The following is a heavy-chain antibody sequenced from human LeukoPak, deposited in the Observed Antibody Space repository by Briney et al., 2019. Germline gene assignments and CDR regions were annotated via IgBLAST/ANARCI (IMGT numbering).Heavy chain of an antibody. J-gene: IGHJ6*03. CDR1: GGSISSRSYY. V-gene: IGHV4-39*01. Sequence: SETLSLTCTVSGGSISSRSYYWGWILQPPGKGLEWIGSIYYSGSTYYNPSLKSRVTISVDTSKNQFSLKLSSVTAADTAVYYCARHEDSSSSLHYYYYYMDVWGKGTTVTVSS. D-gene: IGHD6-6*01. CDR2: IYYSGST. CDR3: ARHEDSSSSLHYYYYYMDV.